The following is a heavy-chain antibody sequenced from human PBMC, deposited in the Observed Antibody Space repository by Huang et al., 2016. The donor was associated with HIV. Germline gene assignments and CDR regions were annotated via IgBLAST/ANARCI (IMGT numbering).Heavy chain of an antibody. Sequence: QVQLVQSGAEVKKPGASVKVSCKPSGYTFADYFIHWVRQAPGQGLEGMALINQKNGATNYAQKFLGRVTVTGETSINTAYMEFSGLTSDDTANYYCTRDGVAPDEEFDYWGQGTLIIVSS. CDR1: GYTFADYF. CDR2: INQKNGAT. CDR3: TRDGVAPDEEFDY. J-gene: IGHJ4*02. D-gene: IGHD5-12*01. V-gene: IGHV1-2*02.